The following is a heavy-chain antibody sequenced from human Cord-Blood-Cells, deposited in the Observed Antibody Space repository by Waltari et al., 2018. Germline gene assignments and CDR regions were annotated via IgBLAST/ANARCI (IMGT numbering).Heavy chain of an antibody. Sequence: QVQLVQSGAEVKKPGSSVKVSCKASGGTFSSYAISWVRQAPGQGLEWMGGNIPIFDTANYAQKFQGRVTITADESTSTAYMELSSLRSEDTAVYYCARTVRDDFWSGYFDYWGQGTLVTVSS. CDR3: ARTVRDDFWSGYFDY. J-gene: IGHJ4*02. D-gene: IGHD3-3*01. CDR1: GGTFSSYA. V-gene: IGHV1-69*01. CDR2: NIPIFDTA.